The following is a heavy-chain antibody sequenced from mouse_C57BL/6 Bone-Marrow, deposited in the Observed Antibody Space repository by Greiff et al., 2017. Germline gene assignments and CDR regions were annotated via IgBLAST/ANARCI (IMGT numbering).Heavy chain of an antibody. CDR2: IDPSDSYT. D-gene: IGHD2-4*01. J-gene: IGHJ3*01. V-gene: IGHV1-50*01. Sequence: QVQLKQPGAELVKPGASVKLSCKASGYTFTSYWMQWVKQRPGQGLEWIGEIDPSDSYTNYNQKFKGKATLTVDTSSSTAYMQLSSLTSEDSAVYYCATPIYYDYDRGAYWGQGTLVTVSA. CDR3: ATPIYYDYDRGAY. CDR1: GYTFTSYW.